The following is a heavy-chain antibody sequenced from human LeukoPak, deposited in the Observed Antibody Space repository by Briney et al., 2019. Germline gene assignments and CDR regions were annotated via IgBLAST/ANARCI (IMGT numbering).Heavy chain of an antibody. CDR2: VHKTGSI. CDR3: TKYGGSPANYFDS. J-gene: IGHJ4*02. V-gene: IGHV4-59*08. Sequence: SETLSLNCTVSGDSISAYYWSWVRQPPGKGPEWIAFVHKTGSINYNPSLKSRSTISMDTSNSQFSLHVNSVTAADTAVYYCTKYGGSPANYFDSWGPGTLVTVSP. D-gene: IGHD1-26*01. CDR1: GDSISAYY.